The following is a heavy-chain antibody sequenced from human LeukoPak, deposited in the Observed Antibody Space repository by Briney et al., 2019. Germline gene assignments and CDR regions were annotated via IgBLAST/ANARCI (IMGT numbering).Heavy chain of an antibody. CDR3: ATEVGTTPGDY. J-gene: IGHJ4*02. Sequence: ASVKVSCKASGYTFTGYYMHWVRQAPGQGLEWMGWINPNSGGTSYAQKFQGRVTMTRDTSISTAYMELSRLRSDDTAVYYCATEVGTTPGDYWGQGTLVTVSS. CDR2: INPNSGGT. CDR1: GYTFTGYY. V-gene: IGHV1-2*02. D-gene: IGHD1-26*01.